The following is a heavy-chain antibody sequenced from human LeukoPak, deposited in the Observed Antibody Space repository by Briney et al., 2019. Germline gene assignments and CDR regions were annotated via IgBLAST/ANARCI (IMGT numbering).Heavy chain of an antibody. CDR3: ARGATYYYDSSGYYQCDY. CDR1: GYTFTSYG. Sequence: ASVKVSCKASGYTFTSYGISWVRQAPGQGLEWMGRISAYNGNTNYAQKLQGRVIMTTDTSTSTAYMELRSLRSDDTAVYYCARGATYYYDSSGYYQCDYWGQGTLVTVSS. CDR2: ISAYNGNT. J-gene: IGHJ4*02. V-gene: IGHV1-18*01. D-gene: IGHD3-22*01.